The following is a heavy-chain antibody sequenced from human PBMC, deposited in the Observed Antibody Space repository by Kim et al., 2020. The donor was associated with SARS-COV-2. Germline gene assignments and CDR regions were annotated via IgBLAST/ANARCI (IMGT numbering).Heavy chain of an antibody. CDR2: ISGSGGST. V-gene: IGHV3-23*01. CDR3: ATLVWFGERPEDY. D-gene: IGHD3-10*01. CDR1: GFTFSSYA. J-gene: IGHJ4*02. Sequence: GGSLRLSCAASGFTFSSYAMSWVRQAPGKGLEWVSAISGSGGSTYYADSVKGRFTISRDNSKNTLYLQMNSLRAEDTAVYYCATLVWFGERPEDYWGQGTLGTVSS.